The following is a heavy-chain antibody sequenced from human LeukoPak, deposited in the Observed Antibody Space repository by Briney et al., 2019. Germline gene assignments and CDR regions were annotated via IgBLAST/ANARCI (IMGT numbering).Heavy chain of an antibody. CDR1: GYSFTSYW. CDR2: IYPGDSDT. CDR3: ARHGVATIPYFDY. V-gene: IGHV5-51*01. J-gene: IGHJ4*02. D-gene: IGHD5-12*01. Sequence: GESLKISCKGSGYSFTSYWIGWVRQMPGKGLEWMGIIYPGDSDTRYSPSFQGQVTISADKSISTAYLQWRSLKASDTAMYYCARHGVATIPYFDYWGQGTLVTVSS.